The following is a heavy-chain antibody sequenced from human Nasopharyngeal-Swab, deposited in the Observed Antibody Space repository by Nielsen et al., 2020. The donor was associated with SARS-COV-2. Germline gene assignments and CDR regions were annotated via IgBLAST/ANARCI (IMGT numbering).Heavy chain of an antibody. CDR2: INPSGGST. J-gene: IGHJ4*02. D-gene: IGHD6-13*01. CDR3: ARDRYLIPSAAGKDY. CDR1: GYTFTSYY. Sequence: SVKVSCKASGYTFTSYYMHWVRQAPGQGLEWMGIINPSGGSTSYAQKFQGRVTMTRDTSTSTVYMELSSLRSEDTAVYYCARDRYLIPSAAGKDYWGQGTLVTVSS. V-gene: IGHV1-46*01.